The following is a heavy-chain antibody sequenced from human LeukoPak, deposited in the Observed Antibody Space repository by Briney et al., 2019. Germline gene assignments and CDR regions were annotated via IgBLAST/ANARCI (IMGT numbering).Heavy chain of an antibody. Sequence: SQTLSLTCTVSGGSISSGDYYWGWIRQPPGTGLEWIGCIYYSGGTYYNPSLKSRVTISVDTSKNQFSLKLSSVTAADTAVYYCASHDFWSGFREWGQGTLVTVSS. CDR2: IYYSGGT. V-gene: IGHV4-30-4*01. D-gene: IGHD3-3*01. CDR3: ASHDFWSGFRE. J-gene: IGHJ4*02. CDR1: GGSISSGDYY.